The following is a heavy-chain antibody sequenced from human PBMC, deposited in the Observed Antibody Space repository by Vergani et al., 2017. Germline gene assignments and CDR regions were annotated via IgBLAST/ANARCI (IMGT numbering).Heavy chain of an antibody. Sequence: QVQLVQSGAEVKKPGSSVKVSCKASGGTFSSYAISWVRQAPGQGLEWMGRIIPIFGTANYAQKFQGRVTITADESTGTAYMELSSLRSEDTAVYYCEREPVLGAVAGKNDYWGQGTLVTVSS. CDR1: GGTFSSYA. CDR2: IIPIFGTA. V-gene: IGHV1-69*18. CDR3: EREPVLGAVAGKNDY. D-gene: IGHD6-19*01. J-gene: IGHJ4*02.